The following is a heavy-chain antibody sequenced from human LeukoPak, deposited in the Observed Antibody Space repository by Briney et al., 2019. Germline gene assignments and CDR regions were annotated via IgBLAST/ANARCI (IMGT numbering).Heavy chain of an antibody. CDR3: TRDRGAYNLYDY. J-gene: IGHJ4*02. CDR1: GFTFGDYA. D-gene: IGHD1-1*01. V-gene: IGHV3-49*05. CDR2: IRSKAYGETA. Sequence: NPGRSLRLSCTASGFTFGDYAMSWIRQAPGKRLEWVGFIRSKAYGETADYAASVKGRFTISRDDSKAIAYLQMNSLKTEDTAVYHCTRDRGAYNLYDYWGQGTLVTVSS.